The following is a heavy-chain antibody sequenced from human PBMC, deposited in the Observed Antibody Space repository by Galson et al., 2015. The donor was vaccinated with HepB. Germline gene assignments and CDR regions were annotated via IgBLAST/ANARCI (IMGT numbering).Heavy chain of an antibody. Sequence: ETLSLTCTVSGGFLSFSYWSWIRQPPGKGLEWIGYIYYFGSTNYNPSLKSRVTISIDTSKNQFSLNLSSVTTADTAVYYCAKDSSGWSFEYWGQGSLVTVSS. CDR1: GGFLSFSY. J-gene: IGHJ4*02. CDR3: AKDSSGWSFEY. CDR2: IYYFGST. D-gene: IGHD6-19*01. V-gene: IGHV4-59*01.